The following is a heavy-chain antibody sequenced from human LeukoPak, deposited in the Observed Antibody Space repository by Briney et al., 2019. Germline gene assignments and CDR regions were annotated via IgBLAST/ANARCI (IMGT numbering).Heavy chain of an antibody. CDR3: AKGLGYSSSSQYFQH. CDR2: IRYDGSNK. CDR1: GFTFSSYG. Sequence: PGGSLRPSCAASGFTFSSYGMHWVRQAPGKGLEWVAFIRYDGSNKYYADSVKGRFTISRDNSKNTLYLQMNSLRAEDTAEYYCAKGLGYSSSSQYFQHWGQGTLVTVSS. J-gene: IGHJ1*01. D-gene: IGHD6-6*01. V-gene: IGHV3-30*02.